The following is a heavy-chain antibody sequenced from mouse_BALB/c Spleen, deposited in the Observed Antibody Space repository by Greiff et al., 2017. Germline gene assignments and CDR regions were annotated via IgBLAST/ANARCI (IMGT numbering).Heavy chain of an antibody. Sequence: DVQLVESGGGLVQPGGSRKLSCAASGFTFSSFGMHWVRQAPEKGLEWVAYISSGSSTIYYADTVKGRFTISRDNPKNTLFLQMTSLRSEDTAMYYCARSENGYSGAMDYWGQGTSVTVSS. D-gene: IGHD2-3*01. CDR2: ISSGSSTI. CDR3: ARSENGYSGAMDY. J-gene: IGHJ4*01. CDR1: GFTFSSFG. V-gene: IGHV5-17*02.